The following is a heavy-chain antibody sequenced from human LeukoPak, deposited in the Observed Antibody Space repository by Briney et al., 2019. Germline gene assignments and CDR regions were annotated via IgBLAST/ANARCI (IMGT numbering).Heavy chain of an antibody. Sequence: WGTLPLTCTVLGGSIRTTSYDGGWIRQSPGRGRGWIGSFYFSGSTYYNPSLKSRVSISVDTSKNQFSLKLSSVTAADTAVYYCARGGSYWDIWGQGTLVTVSS. CDR2: FYFSGST. D-gene: IGHD3-10*01. CDR1: GGSIRTTSYD. V-gene: IGHV4-39*07. J-gene: IGHJ4*02. CDR3: ARGGSYWDI.